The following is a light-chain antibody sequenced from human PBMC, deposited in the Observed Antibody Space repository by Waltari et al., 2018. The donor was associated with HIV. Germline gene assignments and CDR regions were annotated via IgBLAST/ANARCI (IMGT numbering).Light chain of an antibody. CDR1: NIGAKS. CDR3: QVWDMTSDHFV. Sequence: SYVLTQPPSVSVVPGQTARITCGGNNIGAKSVHWYRHPLGQAPVLVVYDDVERPSGMSDRFSGSNSGNTATLLITGTDVGDEAEYECQVWDMTSDHFVFGPGTTVTVL. CDR2: DDV. J-gene: IGLJ1*01. V-gene: IGLV3-21*02.